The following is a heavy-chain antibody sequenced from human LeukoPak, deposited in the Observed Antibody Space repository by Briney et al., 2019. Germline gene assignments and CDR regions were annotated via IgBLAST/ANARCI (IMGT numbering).Heavy chain of an antibody. CDR2: IDISGTSL. Sequence: GGSLRHSSAASGFTFSNYEMYWVRQAPGKGLEWVSYIDISGTSLYYADSVKGRFTISRDNAKNSLYLQMNSLRAEDTAVYYCARGGSSGYKNNAFDIWGQGALVTLST. J-gene: IGHJ3*02. D-gene: IGHD3-22*01. CDR1: GFTFSNYE. V-gene: IGHV3-48*03. CDR3: ARGGSSGYKNNAFDI.